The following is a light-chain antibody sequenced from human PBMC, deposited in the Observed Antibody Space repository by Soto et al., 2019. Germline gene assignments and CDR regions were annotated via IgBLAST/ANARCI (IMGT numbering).Light chain of an antibody. J-gene: IGKJ1*01. Sequence: DIPMTQSPSTLSASVGDRVTITCRASQSFSSWLAWYQQKPGKAPKLLIYKASSLESGVPSRFSGSGSGTEFTLTISSLQPDDFATCYCQQFNTYGTFGQGTKVEIK. CDR1: QSFSSW. V-gene: IGKV1-5*03. CDR2: KAS. CDR3: QQFNTYGT.